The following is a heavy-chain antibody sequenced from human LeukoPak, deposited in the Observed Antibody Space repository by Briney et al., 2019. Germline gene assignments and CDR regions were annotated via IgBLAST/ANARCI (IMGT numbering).Heavy chain of an antibody. V-gene: IGHV1-3*04. J-gene: IGHJ4*02. D-gene: IGHD2-15*01. Sequence: GASVQVSCKASGYPFTYYAIHWVRQAPGQRLEWMGWINIGDGNTRYSQKFQGRVTITRDTSANSAYMELSGLRSEDTAVYYCAKERLVSGGSCYNFWGLGTLVTVSS. CDR2: INIGDGNT. CDR1: GYPFTYYA. CDR3: AKERLVSGGSCYNF.